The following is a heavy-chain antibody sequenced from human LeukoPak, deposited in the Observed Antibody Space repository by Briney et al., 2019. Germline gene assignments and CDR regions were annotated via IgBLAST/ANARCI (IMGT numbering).Heavy chain of an antibody. Sequence: GASVKVSCKASGYTFTGYYMHWVRQAPGQGLEWMGRINPNSGGTNYAQKFQGRVTMTRGTSISTAYMELSRLRSDDTAVYYCARDNDITFGGVIVYYFDYWGQGTLVTVSS. CDR2: INPNSGGT. CDR3: ARDNDITFGGVIVYYFDY. CDR1: GYTFTGYY. D-gene: IGHD3-16*02. J-gene: IGHJ4*02. V-gene: IGHV1-2*06.